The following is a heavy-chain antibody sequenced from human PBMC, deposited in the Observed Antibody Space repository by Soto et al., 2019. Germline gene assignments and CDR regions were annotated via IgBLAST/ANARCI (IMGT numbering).Heavy chain of an antibody. Sequence: PGGSLRPSCAASGFTFSSYAMSWVRQAPGRGLEWVSAISTSAVTSYNADSVKGRFTISRDNSKNTLYLQMNSLRAEDTAVYYCAKALLVNYYYYYGVDVWGQGTTVTVSS. CDR2: ISTSAVTS. CDR3: AKALLVNYYYYYGVDV. CDR1: GFTFSSYA. J-gene: IGHJ6*02. V-gene: IGHV3-23*01. D-gene: IGHD3-3*02.